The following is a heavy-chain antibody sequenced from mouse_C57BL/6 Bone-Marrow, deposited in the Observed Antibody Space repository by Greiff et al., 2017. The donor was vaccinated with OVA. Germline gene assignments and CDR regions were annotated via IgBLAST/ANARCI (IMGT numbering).Heavy chain of an antibody. V-gene: IGHV1-19*01. CDR2: INPYNGGT. Sequence: VQLQQSGPVLVKPGASVKMSCKASGYTFTDYYMNWVKQSHGKSLEWIGVINPYNGGTSYNQKFKGKATLTVDKSSSTAYMELNRLTSEDSAVYYCASITTFFDVWGTGTTVTVSS. CDR1: GYTFTDYY. J-gene: IGHJ1*03. CDR3: ASITTFFDV. D-gene: IGHD1-1*01.